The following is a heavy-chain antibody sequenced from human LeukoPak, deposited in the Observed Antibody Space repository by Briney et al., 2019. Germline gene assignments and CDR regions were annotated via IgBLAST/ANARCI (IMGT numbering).Heavy chain of an antibody. V-gene: IGHV3-74*01. D-gene: IGHD3-3*01. CDR1: GLTFSTYW. Sequence: GGSLRLSCAASGLTFSTYWMPWVRQAPGKGLVWVSRIKSDGSSTSYADSVKGRVIISRDSAKNTLYLQVNSLRAEDTAVYYCVIGFYGFSYWGQGTLVTVPS. CDR3: VIGFYGFSY. J-gene: IGHJ4*02. CDR2: IKSDGSST.